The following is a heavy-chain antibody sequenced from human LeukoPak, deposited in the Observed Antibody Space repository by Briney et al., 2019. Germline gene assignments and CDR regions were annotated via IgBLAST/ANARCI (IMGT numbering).Heavy chain of an antibody. J-gene: IGHJ3*02. D-gene: IGHD4-11*01. V-gene: IGHV1-18*01. CDR3: ARPLLTVTGAFDI. CDR2: ISAYNGNT. Sequence: ASVKVSCKASGYTFTSYGISWVRQAPGQGLEWMGWISAYNGNTNYAQEIQGRVTMTTDTSTNTAYMELRRLRSDDTAVYYFARPLLTVTGAFDIWGQGTMVTVSS. CDR1: GYTFTSYG.